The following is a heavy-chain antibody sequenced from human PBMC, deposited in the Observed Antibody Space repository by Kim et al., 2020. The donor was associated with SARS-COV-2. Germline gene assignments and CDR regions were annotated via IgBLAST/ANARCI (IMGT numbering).Heavy chain of an antibody. Sequence: SETLSLTCTVSGGSISSYYWSWIRQPPGKGLEWIGYIYYSGSTNYNPSLKSRVTISVDTSKNQFSLKLSSVTAADTAVYYCARDAGASSWYLGYWGQGTL. CDR2: IYYSGST. CDR1: GGSISSYY. J-gene: IGHJ4*02. CDR3: ARDAGASSWYLGY. V-gene: IGHV4-59*13. D-gene: IGHD6-13*01.